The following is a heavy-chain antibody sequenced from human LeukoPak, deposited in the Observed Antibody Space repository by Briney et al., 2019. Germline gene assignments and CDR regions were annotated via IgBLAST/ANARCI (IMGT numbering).Heavy chain of an antibody. CDR1: GGSISIYS. Sequence: PSETLSPTSTVSGGSISIYSWSWIRQPAGKGLEWIGRIYTRGSTNYNPSLKSRVTMSVDTSKIQFSLKLSSVPAADTAVYYCARDSPVLGLGAYFDYWGQGTLVSVSS. J-gene: IGHJ4*02. D-gene: IGHD2-8*02. CDR3: ARDSPVLGLGAYFDY. V-gene: IGHV4-4*07. CDR2: IYTRGST.